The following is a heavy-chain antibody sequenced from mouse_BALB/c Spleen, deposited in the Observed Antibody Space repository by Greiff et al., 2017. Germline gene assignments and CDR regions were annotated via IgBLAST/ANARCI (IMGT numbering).Heavy chain of an antibody. CDR3: ARSDYRSWFAY. D-gene: IGHD2-14*01. J-gene: IGHJ3*01. V-gene: IGHV5-17*02. CDR2: ISSGSSTI. CDR1: GFTFSSFG. Sequence: EVQGVESGGGLVQPGGSRKLSCAASGFTFSSFGMHWVRQAPEKGLEWVAYISSGSSTIYYADTVKGRFTISRDNPKNTLFLQMTSLRSEDTAMYYCARSDYRSWFAYWGQGTLVTVSA.